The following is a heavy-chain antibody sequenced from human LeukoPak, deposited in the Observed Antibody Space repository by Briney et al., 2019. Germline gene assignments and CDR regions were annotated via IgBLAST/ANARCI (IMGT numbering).Heavy chain of an antibody. Sequence: PSETLSLTCTVSGGSISSYYWSWIRQPPGKGLEWIGYIHYSGSTNCNPSLKSRVTISVDTSKNQFSLKLSSVTAADTAVYYCAREGYYYDSSGYYAIDYWGQGTLVTVSS. J-gene: IGHJ4*02. D-gene: IGHD3-22*01. CDR1: GGSISSYY. CDR3: AREGYYYDSSGYYAIDY. CDR2: IHYSGST. V-gene: IGHV4-59*01.